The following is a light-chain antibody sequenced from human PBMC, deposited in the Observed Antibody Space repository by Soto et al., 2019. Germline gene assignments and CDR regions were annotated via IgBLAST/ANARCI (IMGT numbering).Light chain of an antibody. CDR3: QQYGSSPQT. CDR1: QSVSSNF. Sequence: EIVLTQSPGTLSLSPGERATLSCRASQSVSSNFLAWYQQKPGQAPRLLIYGASSRDTGIPDRFSGSGSGTDFTLTISRLEPEDFAVYYCQQYGSSPQTFGQGTKVEIK. CDR2: GAS. V-gene: IGKV3-20*01. J-gene: IGKJ1*01.